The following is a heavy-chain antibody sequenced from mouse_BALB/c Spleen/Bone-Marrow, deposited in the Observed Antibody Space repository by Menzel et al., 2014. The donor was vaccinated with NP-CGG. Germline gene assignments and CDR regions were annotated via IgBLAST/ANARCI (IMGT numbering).Heavy chain of an antibody. CDR2: IYPGDGDT. J-gene: IGHJ4*01. V-gene: IGHV1-87*01. CDR1: GYTFTSYW. D-gene: IGHD1-1*01. CDR3: ARALHYYGSSYGAMDY. Sequence: QVQLQQPGAELARPGASVKLSCKASGYTFTSYWMQWIKQRPGQGLEWIGAIYPGDGDTRFTQKFKGKATLTADKSSSTAYMQLSSLASEDSAVYYCARALHYYGSSYGAMDYWGQGTSVTGSS.